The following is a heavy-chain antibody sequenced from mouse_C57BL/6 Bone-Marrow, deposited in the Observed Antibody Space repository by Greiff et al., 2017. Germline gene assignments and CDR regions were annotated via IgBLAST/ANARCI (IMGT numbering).Heavy chain of an antibody. Sequence: QVQLQQSGAELMKPGASVKLSCKATGYTFTGYWIEWVKQRPGHGLEWIGEILPGSGSTNYNEKFKGKATFTADTSSNTAYMQLSSLTTEDAAIDDCARGVLAYDSNRGFAYWGQGTLVTVSA. CDR1: GYTFTGYW. V-gene: IGHV1-9*01. J-gene: IGHJ3*01. CDR3: ARGVLAYDSNRGFAY. D-gene: IGHD2-5*01. CDR2: ILPGSGST.